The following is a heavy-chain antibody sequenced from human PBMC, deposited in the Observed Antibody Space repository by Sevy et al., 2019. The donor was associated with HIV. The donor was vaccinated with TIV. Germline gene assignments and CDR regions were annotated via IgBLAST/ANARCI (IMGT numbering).Heavy chain of an antibody. D-gene: IGHD1-26*01. CDR1: GFAVSDNC. CDR2: IFSGGRT. CDR3: ANAYSGSYSHSYLYALDV. J-gene: IGHJ6*02. Sequence: GGSLRLSCAVSGFAVSDNCMSWVRQSPGKGLEWVSVIFSGGRTSYADSVKGRFTVSRDGSKNTVYLEMNSLRNEDTAIYFCANAYSGSYSHSYLYALDVWGQGTTVTVSS. V-gene: IGHV3-53*05.